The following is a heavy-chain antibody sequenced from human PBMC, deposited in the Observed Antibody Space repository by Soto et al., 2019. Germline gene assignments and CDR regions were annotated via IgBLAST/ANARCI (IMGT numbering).Heavy chain of an antibody. CDR1: GYTFTSYG. D-gene: IGHD2-8*01. J-gene: IGHJ4*02. CDR3: ARDTRIPVSSSTYYFDY. Sequence: QVQLVQSGAEVKKPGASVKVSCKASGYTFTSYGISWVRQAPGQGLEWMGWISAYNGNTNYAQKLQGRVTMTTDTSTSTAYMELRSLRSDDTAVYYWARDTRIPVSSSTYYFDYWGQGTLVTVSS. V-gene: IGHV1-18*01. CDR2: ISAYNGNT.